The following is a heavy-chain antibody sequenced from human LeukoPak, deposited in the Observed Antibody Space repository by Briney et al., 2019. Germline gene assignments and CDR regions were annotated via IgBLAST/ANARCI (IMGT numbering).Heavy chain of an antibody. CDR3: TTGTSSSSSFLYYYYYMDV. J-gene: IGHJ6*03. V-gene: IGHV3-15*01. CDR2: IKSKTDGGTT. D-gene: IGHD6-6*01. Sequence: GGSLRLSCAASGFTFSHAWMSWVRQAPGKGVEWVGRIKSKTDGGTTDYAAPVKGRFTISRDDSKNTLYLQMNSLKAEDTAVYYCTTGTSSSSSFLYYYYYMDVWGKGSTVTVSS. CDR1: GFTFSHAW.